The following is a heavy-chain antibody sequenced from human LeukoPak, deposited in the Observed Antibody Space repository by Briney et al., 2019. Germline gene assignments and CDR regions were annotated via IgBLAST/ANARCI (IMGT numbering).Heavy chain of an antibody. J-gene: IGHJ4*02. CDR3: ARDGGSGWFDY. CDR2: IDGSGNT. Sequence: SETLSLTCTVSGASISSCYWSWIRQPAGKGLEWIGRIDGSGNTNYNPSLKSRISVSVDTSKNQVSLKLSYVTAADTAVYYCARDGGSGWFDYWGQGTLVTVSS. V-gene: IGHV4-4*07. CDR1: GASISSCY. D-gene: IGHD6-19*01.